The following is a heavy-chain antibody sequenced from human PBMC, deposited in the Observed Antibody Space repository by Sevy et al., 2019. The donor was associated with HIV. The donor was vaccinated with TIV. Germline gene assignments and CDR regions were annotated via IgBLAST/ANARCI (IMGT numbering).Heavy chain of an antibody. CDR3: AATRDYYENSGAPFDY. CDR2: FDPEGGET. D-gene: IGHD3-22*01. V-gene: IGHV1-24*01. Sequence: ASVQVSCKVYGHTLNRLGMHWVRQAPGKGLEWMGSFDPEGGETFQAQKFQGRVTMTDDTSTVTAYMGLSSLRSEDTAVYYCAATRDYYENSGAPFDYWGQGTLVTVSS. J-gene: IGHJ4*02. CDR1: GHTLNRLG.